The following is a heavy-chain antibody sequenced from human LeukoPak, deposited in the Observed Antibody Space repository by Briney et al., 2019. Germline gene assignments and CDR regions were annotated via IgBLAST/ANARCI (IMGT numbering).Heavy chain of an antibody. J-gene: IGHJ4*02. CDR2: ISGSGGST. CDR1: GFTFSNYA. V-gene: IGHV3-23*01. D-gene: IGHD2/OR15-2a*01. Sequence: GGSLRLSCAASGFTFSNYAMNWVRQAPGKGLEWVSVISGSGGSTYYAGSVKGRFTISRDNSRSTLYLQMNSLRAEDTAVYYCRYFLPHFDYWGQGTLVTVSS. CDR3: RYFLPHFDY.